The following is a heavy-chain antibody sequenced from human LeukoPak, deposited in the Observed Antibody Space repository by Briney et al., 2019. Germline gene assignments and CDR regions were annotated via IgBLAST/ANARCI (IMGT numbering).Heavy chain of an antibody. J-gene: IGHJ4*02. CDR3: ARAHYDYDYVWGSYPGDY. CDR1: GFTFSSYS. D-gene: IGHD3-16*02. CDR2: ISSSSYI. Sequence: GGSLRLSCAASGFTFSSYSMNWVRQAPGKGLEWVSSISSSSYIYYADSVKGRFTISRDNAKNSLYLQMNSLRAEDTAVYYCARAHYDYDYVWGSYPGDYWGQGTLVTVSS. V-gene: IGHV3-21*01.